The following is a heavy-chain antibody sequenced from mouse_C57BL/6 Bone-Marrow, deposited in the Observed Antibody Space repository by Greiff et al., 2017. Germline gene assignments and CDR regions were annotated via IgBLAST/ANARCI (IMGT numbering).Heavy chain of an antibody. V-gene: IGHV1-7*01. CDR1: GYTFTSYW. CDR2: INPSSGYT. CDR3: ARVFDYYGRSFAY. J-gene: IGHJ2*01. Sequence: QVQLQQSGAELAKPGASVTLSCKASGYTFTSYWMHWVKQRPGQGLEWIGYINPSSGYTKYNQKFKDKATLTADKSSSTAYMQLSSLTYEDYAVYYCARVFDYYGRSFAYWGQGTTLTVSS. D-gene: IGHD1-1*01.